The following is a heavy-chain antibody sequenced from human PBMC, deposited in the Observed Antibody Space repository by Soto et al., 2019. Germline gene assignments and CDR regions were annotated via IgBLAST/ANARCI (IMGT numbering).Heavy chain of an antibody. D-gene: IGHD6-6*01. CDR3: ARHTHPGSSAYGIDY. Sequence: PGESLKISCKASGYTFTSYWIAWVLQMPGKGLEWMGIIYPGDSDTRYSPSFQGQVSISVDKSISTAYLQWSSLKSSDTAIYYCARHTHPGSSAYGIDYGGQGTLVTV. CDR2: IYPGDSDT. V-gene: IGHV5-51*01. J-gene: IGHJ4*02. CDR1: GYTFTSYW.